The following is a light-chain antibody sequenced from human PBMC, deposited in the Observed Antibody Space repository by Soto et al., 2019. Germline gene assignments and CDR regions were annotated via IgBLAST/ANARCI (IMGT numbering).Light chain of an antibody. CDR3: QQYGSSPDT. Sequence: EIVLTQSPGTLSLSPGERATHSCRASQSVTSKSLAWYQQKPGQAPRLLIYGASSRATGIPDRFSGSGSGTDFTLTISRLEPEDFAVYYCQQYGSSPDTFGQGTRLEIK. CDR2: GAS. CDR1: QSVTSKS. V-gene: IGKV3-20*01. J-gene: IGKJ5*01.